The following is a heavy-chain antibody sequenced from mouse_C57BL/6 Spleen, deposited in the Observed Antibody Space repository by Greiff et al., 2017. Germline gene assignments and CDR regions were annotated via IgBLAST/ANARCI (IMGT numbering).Heavy chain of an antibody. D-gene: IGHD1-1*01. CDR1: GYTFTDYY. Sequence: VQLQQSGPELVKPGASVKISCKASGYTFTDYYINWVKQRPGQGLEWIGWIFPGSGSTYYNEKFKGKATLTVDKSSSTAYMLRSILTSEDSAVYFCSRPSYGSSYEDFEVWGTGTTVTVSS. CDR3: SRPSYGSSYEDFEV. CDR2: IFPGSGST. J-gene: IGHJ1*03. V-gene: IGHV1-75*01.